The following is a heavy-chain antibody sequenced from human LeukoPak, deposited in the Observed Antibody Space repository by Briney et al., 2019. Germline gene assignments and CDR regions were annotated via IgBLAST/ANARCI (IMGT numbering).Heavy chain of an antibody. CDR2: IKKDGSEK. Sequence: GGSLRLSCAASGFTFSRYWMSWVRQAPGKGLEWVGNIKKDGSEKYYVDSVKGRFTISRDNSKNTLYLLMNSLRAEDTAVYYCPMGASGRGVHWGQGTLVTVSS. CDR1: GFTFSRYW. D-gene: IGHD3-10*01. J-gene: IGHJ4*02. V-gene: IGHV3-7*03. CDR3: PMGASGRGVH.